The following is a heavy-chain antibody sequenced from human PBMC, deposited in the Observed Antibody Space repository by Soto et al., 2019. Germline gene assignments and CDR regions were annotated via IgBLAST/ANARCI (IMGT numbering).Heavy chain of an antibody. CDR3: ARINRVATMGGLDV. CDR1: GFSLSNARMC. J-gene: IGHJ3*01. D-gene: IGHD5-12*01. CDR2: IFSNDER. Sequence: QVTLKESGPVLVKTTETITLTCTVYGFSLSNARMCVTWIRQPPGKALEWLGHIFSNDERAYSTALKSRLNIPKDTAKSQVVLTITNKAPVDTATYFFARINRVATMGGLDVWGQGTVVTVSA. V-gene: IGHV2-26*01.